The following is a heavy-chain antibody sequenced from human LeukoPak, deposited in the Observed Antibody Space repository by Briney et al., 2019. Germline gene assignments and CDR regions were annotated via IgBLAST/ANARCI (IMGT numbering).Heavy chain of an antibody. CDR2: ISGSGGST. Sequence: GGSLRLSCAASGFTFSNYAVSWVRQAPGKGLEWVSAISGSGGSTYYADSVKGRFTISRENSKNTLYLQMDSLRAEDTALYYCAKAPYASGSYYSYFYFDSWGQGALVTVSS. J-gene: IGHJ4*02. D-gene: IGHD3-10*01. CDR1: GFTFSNYA. V-gene: IGHV3-23*01. CDR3: AKAPYASGSYYSYFYFDS.